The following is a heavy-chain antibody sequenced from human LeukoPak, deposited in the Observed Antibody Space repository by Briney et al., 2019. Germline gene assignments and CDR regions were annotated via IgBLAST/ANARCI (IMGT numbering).Heavy chain of an antibody. CDR1: GFTFSDYY. CDR3: AKDGGSIVVPKGSFDI. Sequence: GGSLRLSCAASGFTFSDYYMSWIRQAPGKGLEWVSYISSKGTSKYYADSVKGRFSISRDNAKNSMYLQMHSLRVEDTAVYYCAKDGGSIVVPKGSFDIWGQGTVVTVSS. V-gene: IGHV3-11*01. CDR2: ISSKGTSK. D-gene: IGHD2-15*01. J-gene: IGHJ3*02.